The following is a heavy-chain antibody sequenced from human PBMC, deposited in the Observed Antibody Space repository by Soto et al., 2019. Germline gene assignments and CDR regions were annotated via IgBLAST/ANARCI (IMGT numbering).Heavy chain of an antibody. CDR3: ARISDRASIAVAENWYFDL. CDR1: GFSLSNARMG. CDR2: IFSNDEK. D-gene: IGHD6-19*01. Sequence: SGPTLVNPTETLTLTCPVSGFSLSNARMGVSWIRQPPGKALEWLAHIFSNDEKSYSTSLKSRLTISKDTSKSQVVLTMTNMDPVDTATYYCARISDRASIAVAENWYFDLWGRGTLVTVSS. J-gene: IGHJ2*01. V-gene: IGHV2-26*01.